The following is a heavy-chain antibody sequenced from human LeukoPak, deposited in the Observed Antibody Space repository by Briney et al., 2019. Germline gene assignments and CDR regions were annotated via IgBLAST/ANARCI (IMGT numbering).Heavy chain of an antibody. CDR3: AKGELGSLDY. CDR1: GFTFDDYA. V-gene: IGHV3-43D*03. J-gene: IGHJ4*03. CDR2: ISWDGGST. Sequence: GGSLRLSCAASGFTFDDYAMHWVRHAPGKGLEWVSLISWDGGSTYYADSVKGRFTISRDNSKNSLYLQMNSLRAEDTALYYCAKGELGSLDYWGQGTTVTVSS. D-gene: IGHD7-27*01.